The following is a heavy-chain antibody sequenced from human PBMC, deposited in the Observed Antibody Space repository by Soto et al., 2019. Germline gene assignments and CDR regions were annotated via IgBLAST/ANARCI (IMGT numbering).Heavy chain of an antibody. CDR2: TYRTGST. Sequence: SETLSLTCAVSGGSFTSNNWWTWVRQPPGQGLEWVGETYRTGSTNYNPSLKSRVTISLDKSENQFSLKVTPLTAADTAVYYCASRDPGTSVDYWGQGTLVTVSS. D-gene: IGHD1-7*01. CDR1: GGSFTSNNW. J-gene: IGHJ4*02. CDR3: ASRDPGTSVDY. V-gene: IGHV4-4*02.